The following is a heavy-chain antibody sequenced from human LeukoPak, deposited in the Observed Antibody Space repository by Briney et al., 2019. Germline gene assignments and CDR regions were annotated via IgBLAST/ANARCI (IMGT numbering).Heavy chain of an antibody. V-gene: IGHV1-2*02. CDR3: ARGVLAYYYDSSGYYGLNFDY. CDR2: INPNSGGT. Sequence: ASVKVSCKASGYTFTGYYMHWVRQAPGQGLEWMGWINPNSGGTDYAQKFQGRVTMTRDTSISTAYMKLSRLRSDDTAVYYCARGVLAYYYDSSGYYGLNFDYWGQGTLVTVSS. CDR1: GYTFTGYY. J-gene: IGHJ4*02. D-gene: IGHD3-22*01.